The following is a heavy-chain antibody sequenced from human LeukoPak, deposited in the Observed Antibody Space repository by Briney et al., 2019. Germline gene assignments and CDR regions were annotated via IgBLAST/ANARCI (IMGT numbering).Heavy chain of an antibody. CDR2: ISAYNGNT. CDR3: ARGGILNYYDSSAPHFDY. CDR1: GYTFTSYG. Sequence: GGSVKVSCKASGYTFTSYGISWVRQAPGQGLEWMGWISAYNGNTNYAQKLQGRVTMTTDTSTSTAYMELRSLRSDDTAVYYCARGGILNYYDSSAPHFDYWGQGTLVTVSS. J-gene: IGHJ4*02. V-gene: IGHV1-18*01. D-gene: IGHD3-22*01.